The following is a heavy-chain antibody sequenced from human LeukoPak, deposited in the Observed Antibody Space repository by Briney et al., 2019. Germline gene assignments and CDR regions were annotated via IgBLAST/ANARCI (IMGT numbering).Heavy chain of an antibody. CDR1: GYTFSEFE. V-gene: IGHV1-2*02. J-gene: IGHJ6*03. CDR2: INPNSGGT. D-gene: IGHD1-26*01. Sequence: GASVKVSCKASGYTFSEFEIHWVRQATGQGLEWMGWINPNSGGTNYAQKFQGRVTMTRDTSISTAYMELSRLRSDDTAVYYCARDGEWELQGYYYYMDVWGKGTTVTISS. CDR3: ARDGEWELQGYYYYMDV.